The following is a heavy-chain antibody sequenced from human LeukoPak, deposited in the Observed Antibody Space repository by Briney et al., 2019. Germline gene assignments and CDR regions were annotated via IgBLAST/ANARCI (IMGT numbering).Heavy chain of an antibody. CDR2: INSNSGGT. V-gene: IGHV1-2*02. CDR3: ARDSYYDSSGYYSGFDP. D-gene: IGHD3-22*01. Sequence: ASVKVSCKASGYTFTGYYMHWVRQAPGQGLEWMGWINSNSGGTNYAQKFQGRVTMTRDTSISTVYMELSSLRSEDTAVYYCARDSYYDSSGYYSGFDPWGQGTLVTVSS. CDR1: GYTFTGYY. J-gene: IGHJ5*02.